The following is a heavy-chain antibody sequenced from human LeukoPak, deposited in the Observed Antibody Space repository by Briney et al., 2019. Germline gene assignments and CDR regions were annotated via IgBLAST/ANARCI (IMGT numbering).Heavy chain of an antibody. CDR2: INHSGST. CDR1: GGSFSGYY. V-gene: IGHV4-34*01. Sequence: MSSETLSLTCAVYGGSFSGYYWSWIRQPPGKGLEWIGEINHSGSTNYNPSLKSRVTISVDTFKNQFSLKLSSVTAADTAVYYCARDSYYDFWSGYYREFDYWGQGTLVTVSS. D-gene: IGHD3-3*01. J-gene: IGHJ4*02. CDR3: ARDSYYDFWSGYYREFDY.